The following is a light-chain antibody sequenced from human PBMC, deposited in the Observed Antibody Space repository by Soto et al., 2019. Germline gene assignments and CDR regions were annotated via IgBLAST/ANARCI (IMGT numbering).Light chain of an antibody. CDR3: QQYNNWPPDRT. Sequence: EIVMTQSPATLSVSPGERATLSCRASQSVGSNLAWSQQKPGQAPRLLIYGASTRATGITARFSGSGSGTEFTLTISSLQSEDFAIYFCQQYNNWPPDRTFGQGTKVEIK. CDR2: GAS. CDR1: QSVGSN. V-gene: IGKV3-15*01. J-gene: IGKJ1*01.